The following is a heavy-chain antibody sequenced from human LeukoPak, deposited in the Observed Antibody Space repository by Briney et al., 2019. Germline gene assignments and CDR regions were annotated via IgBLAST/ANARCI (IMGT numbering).Heavy chain of an antibody. CDR1: GYSFTSYW. V-gene: IGHV5-51*01. CDR3: ARRNVLRFLESPANYYYYYMDV. J-gene: IGHJ6*03. Sequence: GESLKISCKGSGYSFTSYWIGWVRQMPGKGLEWMGLIYPGDSDTRYSPSFQGQVTISADKSISTAYLQWSSLKASDTAMYYCARRNVLRFLESPANYYYYYMDVWGKGTTVTVSS. CDR2: IYPGDSDT. D-gene: IGHD3-3*01.